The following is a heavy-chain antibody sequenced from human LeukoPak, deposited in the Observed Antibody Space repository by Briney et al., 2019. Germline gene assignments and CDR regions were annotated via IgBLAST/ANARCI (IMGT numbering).Heavy chain of an antibody. Sequence: GGSLRLSCAASGFTFRSYAMSWVRQAPGKGLEWVSSISGGGGDTYYADSVKGRFTISRDNSKNTLYLQMNNLGAEDTATYYCAKDKISVAAPSGFLDYWGLGALVTVSS. J-gene: IGHJ4*02. CDR2: ISGGGGDT. V-gene: IGHV3-23*01. CDR3: AKDKISVAAPSGFLDY. D-gene: IGHD1-26*01. CDR1: GFTFRSYA.